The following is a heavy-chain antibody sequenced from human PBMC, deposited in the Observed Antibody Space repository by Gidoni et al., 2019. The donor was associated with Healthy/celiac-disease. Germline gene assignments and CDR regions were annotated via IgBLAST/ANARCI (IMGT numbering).Heavy chain of an antibody. CDR3: ARDHYGSGSCYKTDPNWFDP. Sequence: QVQLVQSGAEVKKPGSSVKVSCKASGGTFSSYTISWVRQAPGQGLEWMGRIIPILGIANYAQKFQGRVTITADKSTSTAYMELSSLRSEDTAVYYCARDHYGSGSCYKTDPNWFDPWGQGTLVTVSS. CDR1: GGTFSSYT. D-gene: IGHD3-10*01. V-gene: IGHV1-69*08. J-gene: IGHJ5*02. CDR2: IIPILGIA.